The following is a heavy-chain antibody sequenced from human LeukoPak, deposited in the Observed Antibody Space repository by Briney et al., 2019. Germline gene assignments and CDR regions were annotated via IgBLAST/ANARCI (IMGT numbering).Heavy chain of an antibody. CDR1: GGTFSSYA. Sequence: PVASVKVSCKASGGTFSSYAISWVRQAPGQGPEWMGRIIPILGIANYAQKFQGRVTITADKSTSTAYMELSSLRSEDTAVYYCARTQDYYDSSGYPYYFDYWGQGTLVTVSS. V-gene: IGHV1-69*04. D-gene: IGHD3-22*01. CDR2: IIPILGIA. CDR3: ARTQDYYDSSGYPYYFDY. J-gene: IGHJ4*02.